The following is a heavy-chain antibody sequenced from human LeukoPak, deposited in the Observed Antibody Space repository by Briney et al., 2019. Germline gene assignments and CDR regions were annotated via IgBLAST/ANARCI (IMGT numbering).Heavy chain of an antibody. Sequence: GGSLRLSCAASGFTVSSNYMSWVRQAPGKGLEWVSVIYSGGSTYYADSVKGRFTISRHNSKNTLYLQMNSLRAEDTAVYYCAKVQYCSSTNCYLFDYWGQGTLVTVSS. CDR3: AKVQYCSSTNCYLFDY. CDR1: GFTVSSNY. D-gene: IGHD2-2*01. V-gene: IGHV3-53*01. CDR2: IYSGGST. J-gene: IGHJ4*02.